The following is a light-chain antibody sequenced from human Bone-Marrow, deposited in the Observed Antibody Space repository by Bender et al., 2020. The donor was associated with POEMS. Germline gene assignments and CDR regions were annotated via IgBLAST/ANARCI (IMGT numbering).Light chain of an antibody. CDR1: KLGNKY. Sequence: YDLTQSASVSVSPGQTATITCSGDKLGNKYACWYQQRPGRSPVLVIYLDSKRPSGIPERFSGSNSGNTATLTISGTQAMDEADYYCQAWDSSTGVFGGGTKLTVL. V-gene: IGLV3-1*01. CDR2: LDS. CDR3: QAWDSSTGV. J-gene: IGLJ2*01.